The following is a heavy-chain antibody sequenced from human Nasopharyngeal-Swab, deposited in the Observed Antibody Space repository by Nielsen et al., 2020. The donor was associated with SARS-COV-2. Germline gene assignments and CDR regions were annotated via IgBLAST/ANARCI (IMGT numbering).Heavy chain of an antibody. CDR3: ARDFGAYYDSTAKAY. CDR1: GFTFSSYG. D-gene: IGHD3-22*01. V-gene: IGHV3-30*03. J-gene: IGHJ4*02. CDR2: ISYDGSNK. Sequence: GESLKISCAASGFTFSSYGMHWVRQAPGKGLEWVAVISYDGSNKYYADSVKGRFTISRDNSKNTLYLQMNSLRAEDTAVYYCARDFGAYYDSTAKAYWGQGTLVTVSS.